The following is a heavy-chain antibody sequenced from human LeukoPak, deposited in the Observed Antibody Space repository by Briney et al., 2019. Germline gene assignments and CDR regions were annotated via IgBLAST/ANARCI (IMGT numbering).Heavy chain of an antibody. Sequence: SETLSLTCTVSDGSISSYNWSWIRLPPGKGLEYIGYVSYSGTTNYNPSLKSRLTISLDTSKNQISLRLSSVTAADTAVYYCARFRSAVAGTYNYYYLDVWGKGTTVTVSS. V-gene: IGHV4-59*01. D-gene: IGHD6-19*01. CDR1: DGSISSYN. J-gene: IGHJ6*03. CDR3: ARFRSAVAGTYNYYYLDV. CDR2: VSYSGTT.